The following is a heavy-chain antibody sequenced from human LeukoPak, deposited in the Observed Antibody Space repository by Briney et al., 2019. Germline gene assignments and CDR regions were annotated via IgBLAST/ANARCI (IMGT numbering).Heavy chain of an antibody. CDR1: GGSFSGYY. Sequence: PSETLSLTCAVYGGSFSGYYWSWIRQPPGKGLEWIGEINHSGSTNYNPSLKSRVTISVDTSKNQFSLKLSSVTAADTAVYYCATIGYCSSTSCYEWFDPWGQGTLVTVSS. CDR3: ATIGYCSSTSCYEWFDP. D-gene: IGHD2-2*01. J-gene: IGHJ5*02. CDR2: INHSGST. V-gene: IGHV4-34*01.